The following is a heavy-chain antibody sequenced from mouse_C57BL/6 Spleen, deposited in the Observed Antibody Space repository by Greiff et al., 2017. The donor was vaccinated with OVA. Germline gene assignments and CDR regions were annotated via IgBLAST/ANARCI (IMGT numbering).Heavy chain of an antibody. D-gene: IGHD3-1*01. CDR3: ARSGRHWYFDV. V-gene: IGHV7-3*01. Sequence: EVKLVESGGGLVQPGGSLSLSCAASGFTFTDYYMSWVRQPPGKALEWLGFIRNKANGYTTEYSASVKGRFTISRDNSQSILYLQMNALRAEDSATYYCARSGRHWYFDVWGTGTTVTVSS. CDR2: IRNKANGYTT. CDR1: GFTFTDYY. J-gene: IGHJ1*03.